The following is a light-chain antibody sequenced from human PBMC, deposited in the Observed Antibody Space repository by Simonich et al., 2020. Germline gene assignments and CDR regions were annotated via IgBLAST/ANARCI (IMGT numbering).Light chain of an antibody. CDR3: QQYYSTPYT. CDR2: WAS. V-gene: IGKV4-1*01. Sequence: DIVMTQSPDSLAVSLGERATINCMSSQSVLYSSNNKNYLAWYQQTPGQPPNLLIYWASTRESGVPDRFSGSGSGTDFTLTISSLQAEDVAVYYCQQYYSTPYTFGQGTKLEIK. J-gene: IGKJ2*01. CDR1: QSVLYSSNNKNY.